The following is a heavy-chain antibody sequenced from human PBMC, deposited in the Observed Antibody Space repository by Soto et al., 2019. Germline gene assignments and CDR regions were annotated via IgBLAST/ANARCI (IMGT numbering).Heavy chain of an antibody. CDR3: ARDLAVGLVDY. D-gene: IGHD6-19*01. Sequence: QVQLVQSGAEVKKPGASVKVSCKASGYTFTSYGITWVRQAPGQGLEWMGWISAYNGNTKYTQKLQGRVTMTTDTSTSTGYMELRSLRSDDTAVYYCARDLAVGLVDYWGQGTLVTVSS. CDR2: ISAYNGNT. V-gene: IGHV1-18*01. J-gene: IGHJ4*02. CDR1: GYTFTSYG.